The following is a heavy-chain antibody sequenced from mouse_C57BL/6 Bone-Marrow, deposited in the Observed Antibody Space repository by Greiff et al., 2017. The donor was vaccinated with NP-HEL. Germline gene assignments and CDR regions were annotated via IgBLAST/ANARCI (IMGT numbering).Heavy chain of an antibody. CDR1: GYTFTSYW. Sequence: VQLQESGAELVKPGASVKMSCKASGYTFTSYWITWVKQRPGQGLEWIGDIYPGSGSTNYNDKFKSKATLTVDTSSSTAYMQLSSLTSEDSAVYYCARRQLRLDYYAMDYWGQGTSVTVSS. CDR2: IYPGSGST. J-gene: IGHJ4*01. D-gene: IGHD3-2*02. V-gene: IGHV1-55*01. CDR3: ARRQLRLDYYAMDY.